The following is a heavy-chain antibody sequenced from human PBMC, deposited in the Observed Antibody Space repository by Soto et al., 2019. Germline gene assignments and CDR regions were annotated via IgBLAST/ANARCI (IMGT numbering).Heavy chain of an antibody. CDR1: GGSINTGGYS. V-gene: IGHV4-31*01. CDR3: ARRLDSPPETFFNWFNT. J-gene: IGHJ5*02. D-gene: IGHD2-21*01. Sequence: QVQLQESGPGLVKPSQTLSLTCTVSGGSINTGGYSWGWIRHLPGKGLEWIGHIFYTGTAYYNPYIRSPFTVEIDKSEIHFSLHTYSVTAADTVMYYRARRLDSPPETFFNWFNTCGQGTLFTISS. CDR2: IFYTGTA.